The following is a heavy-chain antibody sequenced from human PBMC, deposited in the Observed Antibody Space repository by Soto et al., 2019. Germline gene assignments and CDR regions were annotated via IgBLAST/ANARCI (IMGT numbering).Heavy chain of an antibody. CDR3: ARAGGTTLAPLP. J-gene: IGHJ5*02. CDR1: GYTFTGYF. V-gene: IGHV1-2*02. D-gene: IGHD3-16*01. CDR2: INPNSGAT. Sequence: QVQLLQSGAEVKKPGASVKVSCKASGYTFTGYFMHWVRQAPGEGLEWMGWINPNSGATKYAPKFEGRVTMTRDTFLRTAYLELSRLTSDDTAIYYCARAGGTTLAPLPWGQGTPVTVSS.